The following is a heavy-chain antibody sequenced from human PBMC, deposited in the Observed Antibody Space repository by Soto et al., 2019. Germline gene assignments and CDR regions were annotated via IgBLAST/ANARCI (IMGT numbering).Heavy chain of an antibody. Sequence: TLSLTCAVSGGSISSGGYSWSWIRQPPGKGLEWIGYIYHSGSTYYNPSLKSRVTISVDRSKNQFSLKLSSVTAADTAVYYCTTKGFGGLHGLVDVWGQGTTVTV. CDR3: TTKGFGGLHGLVDV. D-gene: IGHD3-10*01. V-gene: IGHV4-30-2*01. CDR1: GGSISSGGYS. J-gene: IGHJ6*02. CDR2: IYHSGST.